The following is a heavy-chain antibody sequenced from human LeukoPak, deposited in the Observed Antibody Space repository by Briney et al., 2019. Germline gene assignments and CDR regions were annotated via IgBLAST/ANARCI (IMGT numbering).Heavy chain of an antibody. CDR1: GFTFSGYA. J-gene: IGHJ4*02. D-gene: IGHD2-15*01. Sequence: GGSLRLSCAASGFTFSGYAMSWVRQAPGKGREWGSAIIGSGGSTSYADSVKGRFTISRDNYNNTLYLQMNSLRAEDTAVYYCAKDLVVVAARVGYFDYWGQGTLVTVSS. CDR2: IIGSGGST. CDR3: AKDLVVVAARVGYFDY. V-gene: IGHV3-23*01.